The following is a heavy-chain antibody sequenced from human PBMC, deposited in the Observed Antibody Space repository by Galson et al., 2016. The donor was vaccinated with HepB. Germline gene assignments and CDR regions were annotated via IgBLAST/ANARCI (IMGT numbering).Heavy chain of an antibody. Sequence: SLRLSCAASGFTFSNYWMSWVRQAPGKGLEWVANINQDGSDKKYVDSVKGRFTISRDKAKNSLHLQMNSLRGEDTAVYYCARDRGWFDFWGPGTLVTVSS. V-gene: IGHV3-7*01. CDR3: ARDRGWFDF. J-gene: IGHJ4*02. CDR2: INQDGSDK. CDR1: GFTFSNYW.